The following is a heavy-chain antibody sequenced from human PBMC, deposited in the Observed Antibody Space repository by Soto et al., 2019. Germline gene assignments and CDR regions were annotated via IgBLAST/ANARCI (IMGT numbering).Heavy chain of an antibody. CDR1: GVSLEVSA. CDR3: AREGYPFDY. V-gene: IGHV3-48*02. Sequence: GSIGLSCAACGVSLEVSAMDGVRQAPGKGLEWVSYISRSSSTIYYADSVKGRFTISRDNAKNSLYLQMNSLRDEDTAVYYCAREGYPFDYWGQGTLVSVSS. D-gene: IGHD5-12*01. J-gene: IGHJ4*02. CDR2: ISRSSSTI.